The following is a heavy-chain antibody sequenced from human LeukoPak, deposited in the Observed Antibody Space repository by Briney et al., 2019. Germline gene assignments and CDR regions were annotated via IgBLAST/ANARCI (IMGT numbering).Heavy chain of an antibody. CDR2: IYTSGST. V-gene: IGHV4-61*02. Sequence: PSETLSLTCTVSGGSISSGSYYWSWIRQPAGKGLEWIGRIYTSGSTNYNPSLKSRVTISVDTSKNQFSLKLSSVTAADTAVYYCVRQVDYWGQGTLVTVSS. J-gene: IGHJ4*02. CDR3: VRQVDY. CDR1: GGSISSGSYY.